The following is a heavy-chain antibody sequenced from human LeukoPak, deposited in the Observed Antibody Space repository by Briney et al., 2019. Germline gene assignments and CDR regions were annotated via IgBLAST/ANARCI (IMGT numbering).Heavy chain of an antibody. D-gene: IGHD2-2*01. CDR3: AKERDIVVVPAAMQFGY. CDR2: ISGSGGST. CDR1: GFTFSSYA. Sequence: GGSLRLSCAASGFTFSSYAMSWVRQAPGKGLEWVSAISGSGGSTYYADSVKGRFTISRDNSKNTLYLQMNSLRAEDTAVYYCAKERDIVVVPAAMQFGYWGQGTLVTVSS. J-gene: IGHJ4*02. V-gene: IGHV3-23*01.